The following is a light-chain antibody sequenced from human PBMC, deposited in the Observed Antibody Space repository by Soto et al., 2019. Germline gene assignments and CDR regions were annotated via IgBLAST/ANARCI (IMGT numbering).Light chain of an antibody. CDR2: EVS. CDR3: SSYTSANTLV. J-gene: IGLJ2*01. Sequence: QSALTQPASVSGSPGQSITISCTGTSSDVGGYNYVSWYQHNPGKAPKRMIYEVSNRPSGISIRFSGSKSGNTASLTISGLQAEDEADYYFSSYTSANTLVFGGGTKLTVL. V-gene: IGLV2-14*01. CDR1: SSDVGGYNY.